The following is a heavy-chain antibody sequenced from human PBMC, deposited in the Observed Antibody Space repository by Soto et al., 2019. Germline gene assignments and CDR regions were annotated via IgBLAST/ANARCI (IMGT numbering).Heavy chain of an antibody. CDR2: IRSKPNNYAT. V-gene: IGHV3-73*02. Sequence: EVQVVESGGTLVQPGGSLKLSCAASGFTFSGAAMHWVRQASGKGLEWIGRIRSKPNNYATAYAASVTGRFTISRDDSKNTVYLQINSLKTEDTAVYYCTVDSQYFQYWGQGTLVTVSS. CDR1: GFTFSGAA. D-gene: IGHD3-9*01. J-gene: IGHJ1*01. CDR3: TVDSQYFQY.